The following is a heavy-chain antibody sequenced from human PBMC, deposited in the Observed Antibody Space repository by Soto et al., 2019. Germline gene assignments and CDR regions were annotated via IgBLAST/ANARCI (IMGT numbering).Heavy chain of an antibody. V-gene: IGHV1-2*02. J-gene: IGHJ6*02. CDR1: GYTFTGYY. CDR2: INPNSGGT. CDR3: ARDVQLEDYYYYGMDV. D-gene: IGHD6-6*01. Sequence: GASVKVSCKASGYTFTGYYMYWVRQAPGQGLEWMGWINPNSGGTNYAQKFQGRVTMTRDTSISTAYMELSRLRSDDTAVYYCARDVQLEDYYYYGMDVWGQGTTVTVSS.